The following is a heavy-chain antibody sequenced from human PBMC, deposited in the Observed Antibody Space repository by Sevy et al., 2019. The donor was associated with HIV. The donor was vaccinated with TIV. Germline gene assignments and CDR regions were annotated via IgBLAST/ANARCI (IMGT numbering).Heavy chain of an antibody. CDR1: GGSISSGLYY. J-gene: IGHJ4*02. Sequence: SETLSLTCSVSGGSISSGLYYWSWIRQPAGKGLEWIGHIYSSRNTQYNPSLKSRVTISVYTSQNQFTLKVNSVTAADTALYICARARRRDASNYFDSWGQGTLVTVSS. D-gene: IGHD2-2*01. V-gene: IGHV4-61*09. CDR3: ARARRRDASNYFDS. CDR2: IYSSRNT.